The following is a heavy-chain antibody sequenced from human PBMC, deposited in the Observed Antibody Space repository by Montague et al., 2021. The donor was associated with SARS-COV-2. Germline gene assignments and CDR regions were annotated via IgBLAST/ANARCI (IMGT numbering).Heavy chain of an antibody. D-gene: IGHD2-2*01. CDR3: ARIPVGSKYYFDF. CDR2: TYYRSKWYN. V-gene: IGHV6-1*01. J-gene: IGHJ4*02. CDR1: GDSVSSNLAT. Sequence: CAISGDSVSSNLATWNWIRQSPSRGLEWLGRTYYRSKWYNDYAESVKSRITIDPDTSKHQFSLHLNSMTPEDTAVYYCARIPVGSKYYFDFWGQGTLVTVSS.